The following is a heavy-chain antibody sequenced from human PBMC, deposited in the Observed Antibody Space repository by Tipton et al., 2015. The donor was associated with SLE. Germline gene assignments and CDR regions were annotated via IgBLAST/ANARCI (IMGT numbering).Heavy chain of an antibody. CDR1: GASVSSNSHS. CDR3: AREFLNPVTTVHYYFDL. J-gene: IGHJ2*01. D-gene: IGHD4-11*01. CDR2: IYYSGST. Sequence: TLSLTCTVSGASVSSNSHSWGWIRQPPGKGPEWIGSIYYSGSTYFNPSLKSRVTMSIDASKNQFSLNLNSVTAADTAVYYCAREFLNPVTTVHYYFDLWGRGTLATVSS. V-gene: IGHV4-39*07.